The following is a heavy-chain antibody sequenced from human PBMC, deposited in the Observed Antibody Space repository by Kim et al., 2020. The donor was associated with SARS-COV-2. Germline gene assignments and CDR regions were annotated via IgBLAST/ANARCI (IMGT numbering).Heavy chain of an antibody. CDR3: AREIHLRLGVDV. CDR2: IGTAGTT. CDR1: GFIFGGPD. Sequence: GGSLRLSCAATGFIFGGPDMHWVRQGTGKGLEWVSAIGTAGTTFYEESVKGRFIISRENGKNSLYLQMDSRRAGDTAVYYCAREIHLRLGVDVWGRGTTIIVSS. V-gene: IGHV3-13*04. J-gene: IGHJ6*01. D-gene: IGHD3-22*01.